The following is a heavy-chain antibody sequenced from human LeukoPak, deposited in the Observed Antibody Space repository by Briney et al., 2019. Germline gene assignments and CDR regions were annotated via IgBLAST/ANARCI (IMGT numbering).Heavy chain of an antibody. CDR2: ITHDGRI. CDR3: APTYGDYSDFDH. J-gene: IGHJ4*02. CDR1: GASLSNYY. D-gene: IGHD4-17*01. Sequence: SETLSLTCAVYGASLSNYYWSWIRQPPGKGLEWIGEITHDGRINYSPSLRGRVTISEDTSKSQFSLKLRSVTAADTAVYYCAPTYGDYSDFDHWGQGTLVTVSS. V-gene: IGHV4-34*01.